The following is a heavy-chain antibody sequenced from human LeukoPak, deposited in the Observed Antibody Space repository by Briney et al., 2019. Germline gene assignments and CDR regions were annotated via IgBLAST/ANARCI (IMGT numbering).Heavy chain of an antibody. D-gene: IGHD3-22*01. Sequence: SETLSLTCTVSGDSISSDISYWSWIRQPAGKELEWIGRVSTSGGTNYNPSLRSRVTISVDTSKNQFSLKLSSVTAADTAVYYCARVPYYYDSSGYSGGLYYFDCWGQGTLVTVSS. CDR3: ARVPYYYDSSGYSGGLYYFDC. J-gene: IGHJ4*02. V-gene: IGHV4-61*02. CDR2: VSTSGGT. CDR1: GDSISSDISY.